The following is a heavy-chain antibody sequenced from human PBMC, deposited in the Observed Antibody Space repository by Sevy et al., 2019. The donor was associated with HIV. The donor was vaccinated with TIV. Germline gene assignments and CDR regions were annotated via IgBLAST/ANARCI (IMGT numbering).Heavy chain of an antibody. CDR3: AREAGYCSGGSCYGVTNYFDY. V-gene: IGHV3-33*01. D-gene: IGHD2-15*01. J-gene: IGHJ4*02. CDR2: IWYDGSNK. CDR1: GFTFSSYG. Sequence: GGSLRLSCAASGFTFSSYGMHWVRQAPGKGLEWVAVIWYDGSNKYYSDSVKGRLTISRDNSKKTLYRQMSSLRAADTAVYFCAREAGYCSGGSCYGVTNYFDYWGQGTLVTVSS.